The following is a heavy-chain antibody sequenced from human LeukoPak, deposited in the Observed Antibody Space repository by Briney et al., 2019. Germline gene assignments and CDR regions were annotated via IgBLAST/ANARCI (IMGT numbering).Heavy chain of an antibody. J-gene: IGHJ6*02. V-gene: IGHV4-59*01. CDR1: GGSISSYY. CDR3: ARSSYYYYGMDD. Sequence: PSETLSLTCTVSGGSISSYYWSWIRQPPGKGLEWIGYIYYSGSTNYNPSLKSRVTISVDTSKNQFSLKLSSVTAADTAVYYCARSSYYYYGMDDWGQGTTVTVSS. CDR2: IYYSGST.